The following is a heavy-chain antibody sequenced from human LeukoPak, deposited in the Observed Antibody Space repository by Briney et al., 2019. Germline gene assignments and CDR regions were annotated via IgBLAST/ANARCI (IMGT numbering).Heavy chain of an antibody. V-gene: IGHV1-8*01. CDR1: GFKFTGYD. Sequence: GASVKVSCKASGFKFTGYDINWVRQASGRGLEWMGWMNPNNGKTGNAQKFQGRVTMTRDTSTSTAYMELRGLISEDTAVYYCVRDGEGVAISVNYWFDPWGQGTLVTVSS. J-gene: IGHJ5*02. D-gene: IGHD3-10*01. CDR2: MNPNNGKT. CDR3: VRDGEGVAISVNYWFDP.